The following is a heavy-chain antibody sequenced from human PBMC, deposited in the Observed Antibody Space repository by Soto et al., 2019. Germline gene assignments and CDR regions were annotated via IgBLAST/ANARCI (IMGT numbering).Heavy chain of an antibody. CDR2: IDPSDSYT. Sequence: LGESLKISCKGSGYSFTSYWISWVRQMPGKGLEWMGRIDPSDSYTNYSPSFQGHVTISADKSISTAYLQWSSLKASDTAMYYCARHEPPYGSGDNYYYYGMDVWGQGTRVTVSS. J-gene: IGHJ6*02. V-gene: IGHV5-10-1*01. CDR3: ARHEPPYGSGDNYYYYGMDV. D-gene: IGHD3-10*01. CDR1: GYSFTSYW.